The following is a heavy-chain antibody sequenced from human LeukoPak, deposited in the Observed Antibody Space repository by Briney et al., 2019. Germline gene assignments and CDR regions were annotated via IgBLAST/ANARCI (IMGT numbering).Heavy chain of an antibody. V-gene: IGHV4-34*01. J-gene: IGHJ4*02. D-gene: IGHD6-6*01. CDR1: GGSFSGYY. Sequence: SETLSLTCAVYGGSFSGYYWSWIRQPPGKGLEWIGEINHSGSTNYNPSLKSRVTISVDTSKNQFSLKLSSVTAADTAVYYCATYSSSLKYFDYWGQGTLVTVSS. CDR2: INHSGST. CDR3: ATYSSSLKYFDY.